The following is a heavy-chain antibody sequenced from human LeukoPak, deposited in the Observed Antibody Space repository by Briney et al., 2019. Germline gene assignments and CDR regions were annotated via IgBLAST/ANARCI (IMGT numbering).Heavy chain of an antibody. J-gene: IGHJ5*02. V-gene: IGHV4-39*07. CDR3: ARGGYYDSSSLNWFDP. CDR2: IYYSGST. D-gene: IGHD3-22*01. Sequence: SETLSLTCTVSGVSISSSSYYWGWIRQPPGKGLEWIGSIYYSGSTYYNPSLKSRVTISVDRSKNQFSLKLSSVTAADTAVYYCARGGYYDSSSLNWFDPWGQGTLVTVSS. CDR1: GVSISSSSYY.